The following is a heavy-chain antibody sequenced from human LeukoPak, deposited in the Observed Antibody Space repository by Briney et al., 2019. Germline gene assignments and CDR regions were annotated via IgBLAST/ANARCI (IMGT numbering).Heavy chain of an antibody. Sequence: GGSLRLSCEASGFAFDTYGMHWVRQAPGKGLEWVSSISSSSSYIYYADSVKGRFTISRDNAKNSLYLQMNSLRAEDTAVYYCARKDDFWSGYNPPGFDYWGQGTLVTVSS. V-gene: IGHV3-21*01. CDR1: GFAFDTYG. CDR2: ISSSSSYI. CDR3: ARKDDFWSGYNPPGFDY. D-gene: IGHD3-3*01. J-gene: IGHJ4*02.